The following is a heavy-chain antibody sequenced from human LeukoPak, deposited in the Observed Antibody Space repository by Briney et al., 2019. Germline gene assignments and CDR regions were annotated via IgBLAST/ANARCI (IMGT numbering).Heavy chain of an antibody. CDR1: GGSISSYY. CDR3: ARDYYDSSGYQGRFDP. D-gene: IGHD3-22*01. CDR2: IYYSGST. Sequence: PSETLSLTCTVSGGSISSYYWSWIRQPPGKGLEWIGYIYYSGSTNYNPSLKSRVTISVDTSKNQFSLKLSSVTAADTAVYYCARDYYDSSGYQGRFDPWGQGTLGTVSS. J-gene: IGHJ5*02. V-gene: IGHV4-59*01.